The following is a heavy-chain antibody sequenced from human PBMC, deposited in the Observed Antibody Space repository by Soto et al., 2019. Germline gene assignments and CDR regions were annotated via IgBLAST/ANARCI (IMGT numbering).Heavy chain of an antibody. CDR1: GFTFSSYW. Sequence: GGSLRLSCAASGFTFSSYWMSWVRQAQGKGLEWVANIKQDGSEKYYVDSVKGRFTISRDNAKNSLYLQMNSLRAEDTAVYYCASRVYYGSGSYSDDAFDIWGQGTMVTVSS. V-gene: IGHV3-7*01. CDR3: ASRVYYGSGSYSDDAFDI. D-gene: IGHD3-10*01. J-gene: IGHJ3*02. CDR2: IKQDGSEK.